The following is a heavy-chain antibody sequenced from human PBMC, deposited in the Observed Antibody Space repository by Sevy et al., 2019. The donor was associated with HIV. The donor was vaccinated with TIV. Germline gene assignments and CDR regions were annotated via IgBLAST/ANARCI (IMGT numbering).Heavy chain of an antibody. CDR1: RFTFKTYW. J-gene: IGHJ4*01. CDR2: IKKDGSAK. V-gene: IGHV3-7*01. CDR3: ARDSPGYGGYSY. Sequence: GGSMRLSCAASRFTFKTYWMSWVRQAPGKRMGWVGNIKKDGSAKYDADSVRGRFTISRDNAKNSLYLQMSSLRVEDTAVYYCARDSPGYGGYSYWGQGTLVTVSS. D-gene: IGHD1-26*01.